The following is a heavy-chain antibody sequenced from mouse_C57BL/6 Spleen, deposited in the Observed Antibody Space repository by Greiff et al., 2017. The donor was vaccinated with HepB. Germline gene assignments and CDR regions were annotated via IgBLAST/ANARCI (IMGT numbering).Heavy chain of an antibody. J-gene: IGHJ4*01. D-gene: IGHD3-2*02. CDR1: GFTFSDYY. V-gene: IGHV5-16*01. Sequence: EVKLVESEGGLVQPGSSMKLSCTASGFTFSDYYMAWVRQVPEKGLEWVANINYDGSSTYYLDSLKSRFIISRDNAKNILYLQMSSLKSEDTATYYCAREGDSSGYDYYAMDYWGQGTSVTVSS. CDR2: INYDGSST. CDR3: AREGDSSGYDYYAMDY.